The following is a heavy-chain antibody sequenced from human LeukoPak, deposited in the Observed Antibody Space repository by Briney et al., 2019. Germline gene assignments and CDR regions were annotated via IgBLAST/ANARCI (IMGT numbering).Heavy chain of an antibody. J-gene: IGHJ5*02. CDR2: IGGAGGSR. CDR1: GFTFSSFA. Sequence: GGSLRLSCAASGFTFSSFAMHWVRQAPGKGLEWVSGIGGAGGSRDYADSVKGRFTISRDNAKNSLYLQMNSLRAEDTAVYYCARYDDYAIDPWGQGTLVTVSS. CDR3: ARYDDYAIDP. V-gene: IGHV3-23*01. D-gene: IGHD4-17*01.